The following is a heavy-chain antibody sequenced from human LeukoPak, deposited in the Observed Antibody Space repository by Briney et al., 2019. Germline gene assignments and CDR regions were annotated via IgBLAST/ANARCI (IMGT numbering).Heavy chain of an antibody. V-gene: IGHV3-11*04. J-gene: IGHJ6*02. CDR1: GFTFSDYY. CDR3: ARELTFIVGATEVYYGMDV. D-gene: IGHD1-26*01. Sequence: GGSLRLSCAASGFTFSDYYMSWIRQAPGKGLEWVSYISSSGSTIYYADSVKGRFTISRDNAKNSLYLQMNSLRAEDTAVYYCARELTFIVGATEVYYGMDVWGQGTTVTVSS. CDR2: ISSSGSTI.